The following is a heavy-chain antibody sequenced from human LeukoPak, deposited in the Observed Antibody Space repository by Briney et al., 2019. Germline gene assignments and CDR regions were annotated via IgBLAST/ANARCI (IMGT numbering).Heavy chain of an antibody. Sequence: PGRSLRLSWAASGFTFSSYAMHWVRQAPGKGLEWVAVISYDGSNKYYADSVKGRFTISRDNSKNTLYLQMNSLRAEDTAVYYCARGTTYYGMDVWGQGTTVTVSS. CDR2: ISYDGSNK. J-gene: IGHJ6*02. CDR1: GFTFSSYA. CDR3: ARGTTYYGMDV. D-gene: IGHD1-14*01. V-gene: IGHV3-30*04.